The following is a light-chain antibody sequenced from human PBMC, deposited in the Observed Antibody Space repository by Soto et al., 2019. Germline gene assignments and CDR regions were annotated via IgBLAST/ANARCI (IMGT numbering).Light chain of an antibody. CDR3: QQYNKWSLT. J-gene: IGKJ4*01. CDR1: QSFSID. V-gene: IGKV3-15*01. Sequence: EIVMTQSPATLSVSPGETATLSCRASQSFSIDLAWYQQKPGQAPRLLISGVSNRATGIPARFSGGGSGTAFTLTISSLQSEDFAIYYCQQYNKWSLTFGGGTKVEIK. CDR2: GVS.